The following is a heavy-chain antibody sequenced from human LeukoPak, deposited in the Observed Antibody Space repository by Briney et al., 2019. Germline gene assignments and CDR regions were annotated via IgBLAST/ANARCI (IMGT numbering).Heavy chain of an antibody. D-gene: IGHD3-22*01. CDR3: ARDGCYDSSQSMGDAFGI. CDR2: ISAYNGNT. Sequence: GASVKVSCKASGYTFTSYGISWVRQAPGQGLEWMGWISAYNGNTNYAQKLQGRVTMTTDTSTSTAYMELRSLRSDDTAVYYCARDGCYDSSQSMGDAFGIWGQGTMVTVSS. V-gene: IGHV1-18*01. J-gene: IGHJ3*02. CDR1: GYTFTSYG.